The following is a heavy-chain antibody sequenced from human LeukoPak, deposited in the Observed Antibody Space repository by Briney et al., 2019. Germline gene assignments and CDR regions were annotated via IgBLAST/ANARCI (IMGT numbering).Heavy chain of an antibody. J-gene: IGHJ6*03. CDR3: ARARYETRIWPKSRYDYYYYMDV. CDR1: GYTFTNYA. D-gene: IGHD3-3*01. Sequence: ASVKVSCKASGYTFTNYAMHWVRLAPGQRLEWMGWINGGNGNTKYSQEFQGRVTITRDTPASTAYMEVSSLRSEDMAVYYCARARYETRIWPKSRYDYYYYMDVWGKGTTVTVSS. V-gene: IGHV1-3*03. CDR2: INGGNGNT.